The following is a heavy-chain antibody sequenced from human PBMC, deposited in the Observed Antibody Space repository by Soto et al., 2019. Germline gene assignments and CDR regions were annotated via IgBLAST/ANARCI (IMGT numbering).Heavy chain of an antibody. V-gene: IGHV1-46*01. CDR2: INPNFFST. D-gene: IGHD6-13*01. CDR3: ARDLAAADY. CDR1: GYIFINYY. J-gene: IGHJ4*02. Sequence: ASVKVSCKASGYIFINYYIHLVRQAPVHVLELIVIINPNFFSTNYSQKFRGRFTISMYTSTITFYIDLSSLRSDDTAVYYCARDLAAADYWGQGTMVTVSS.